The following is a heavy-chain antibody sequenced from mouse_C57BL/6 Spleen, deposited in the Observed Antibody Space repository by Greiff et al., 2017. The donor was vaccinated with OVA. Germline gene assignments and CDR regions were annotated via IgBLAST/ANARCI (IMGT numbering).Heavy chain of an antibody. V-gene: IGHV1-52*01. J-gene: IGHJ2*01. CDR1: GYTFTSYW. CDR2: IDPYDSET. Sequence: QVQLQQPGAELVRPGSSVKLSCKASGYTFTSYWMHWVKQRPVQGLEWIGNIDPYDSETHYNQKFKDKATLTVDKSSSTAYMQLSSLTSEDSAVYDCARGPVDYWGQGTTLTVSA. CDR3: ARGPVDY.